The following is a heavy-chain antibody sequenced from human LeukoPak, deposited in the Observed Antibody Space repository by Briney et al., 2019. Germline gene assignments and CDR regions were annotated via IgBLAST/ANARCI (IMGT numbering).Heavy chain of an antibody. J-gene: IGHJ6*02. CDR1: GYTFTSYG. Sequence: ASVKVSCKASGYTFTSYGISWVRQAPGQGVEWMGWISAYNGNTNYAQKLQGRVTMTTDTSTSTAYMELSRLRSDDTAVYYCARVWFGYYGMDVWGQGTTVTVSS. CDR2: ISAYNGNT. V-gene: IGHV1-18*01. CDR3: ARVWFGYYGMDV. D-gene: IGHD3-10*01.